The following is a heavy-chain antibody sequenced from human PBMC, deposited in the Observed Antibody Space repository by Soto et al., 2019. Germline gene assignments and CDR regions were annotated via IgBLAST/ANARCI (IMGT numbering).Heavy chain of an antibody. CDR3: ARDQLPGRTDHGMHV. D-gene: IGHD6-6*01. Sequence: PGGSLRLSCAASGFTFSSYWMHWVRQAPGKGLVWVSRINSDGSSTSYADSVKGRFTISRDNAKNTLYLQMNSLRAEDTAVYYCARDQLPGRTDHGMHVWGQGTTVTVSS. J-gene: IGHJ6*02. V-gene: IGHV3-74*01. CDR1: GFTFSSYW. CDR2: INSDGSST.